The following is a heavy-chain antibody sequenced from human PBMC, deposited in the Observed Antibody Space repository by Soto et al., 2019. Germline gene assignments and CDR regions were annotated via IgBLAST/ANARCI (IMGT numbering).Heavy chain of an antibody. D-gene: IGHD2-2*01. CDR2: ISGYNGNT. CDR1: GYTFTSYG. V-gene: IGHV1-18*01. CDR3: ARLYCISTSCYLGMDV. Sequence: GASVKVSCKASGYTFTSYGISWVRQAPGQGLEWMGWISGYNGNTNYVQKLQGRVTMTTDTSTSTAYMELRSLRSDDTAVYYCARLYCISTSCYLGMDVWGQGTTVTVSS. J-gene: IGHJ6*02.